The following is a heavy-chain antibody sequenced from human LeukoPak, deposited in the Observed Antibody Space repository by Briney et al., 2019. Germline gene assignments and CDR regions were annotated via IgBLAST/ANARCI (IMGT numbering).Heavy chain of an antibody. J-gene: IGHJ4*02. D-gene: IGHD1-1*01. CDR1: GGSISSSSYY. CDR2: IYYSGST. CDR3: ARDSTTGNPSDY. Sequence: SETLSLTCTVSGGSISSSSYYWGWIRQPPGKGLEWIGSIYYSGSTYYNPSLKSRVTISVDTSKNQFSLKLSSVTAADTAVYYCARDSTTGNPSDYWGQGTLVTVSS. V-gene: IGHV4-39*02.